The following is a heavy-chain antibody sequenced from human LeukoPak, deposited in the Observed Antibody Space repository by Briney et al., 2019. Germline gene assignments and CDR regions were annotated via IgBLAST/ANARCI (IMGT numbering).Heavy chain of an antibody. CDR3: AKDQWSFSYFDY. CDR2: INSDGSTT. J-gene: IGHJ4*02. V-gene: IGHV3-74*01. D-gene: IGHD1-26*01. CDR1: GFTFRSYC. Sequence: GGSLRLSCVASGFTFRSYCMHWVRQAPGEGLVWVSRINSDGSTTTYADSVKGRLTISRDNSKNTVYLQMNSLRAEDAAVYYCAKDQWSFSYFDYWGQGTLVTVSS.